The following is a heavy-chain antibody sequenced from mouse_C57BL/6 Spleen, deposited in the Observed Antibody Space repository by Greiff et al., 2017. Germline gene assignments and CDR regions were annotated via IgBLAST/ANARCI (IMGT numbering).Heavy chain of an antibody. J-gene: IGHJ2*01. V-gene: IGHV1-82*01. CDR1: GYAFSSSW. Sequence: QVQLKESGPELVKPGASVKISCKASGYAFSSSWMNWVKQRPGKGLEWIGRIYPGDGDTNYNGKFKGKATLTADKSSSTAYMQLSSLTSEDSAVYFCARERVTMVDYWGQGTTLTVSS. CDR3: ARERVTMVDY. CDR2: IYPGDGDT. D-gene: IGHD1-1*02.